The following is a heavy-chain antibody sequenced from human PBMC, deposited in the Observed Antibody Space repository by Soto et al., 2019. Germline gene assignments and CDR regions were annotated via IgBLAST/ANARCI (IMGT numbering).Heavy chain of an antibody. Sequence: SETLSLTCTVSGDPLSLGGYYWTWIRQFPGKGLEWIGYIYHTGLTYYNPSLKSRVTMSVDMSKNQFSLTLTSVTAADTAIYYCAREGSSTANWIDPWGPGTLVTVSS. D-gene: IGHD2-2*01. CDR1: GDPLSLGGYY. J-gene: IGHJ5*02. CDR3: AREGSSTANWIDP. V-gene: IGHV4-31*03. CDR2: IYHTGLT.